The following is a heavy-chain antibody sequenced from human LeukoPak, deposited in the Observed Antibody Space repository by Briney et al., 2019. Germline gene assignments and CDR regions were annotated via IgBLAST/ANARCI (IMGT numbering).Heavy chain of an antibody. D-gene: IGHD2-2*01. CDR2: IDPSDSYT. J-gene: IGHJ5*02. CDR1: GYSFTSYW. CDR3: ARLLSVVVPAAMEDNNWFDP. V-gene: IGHV5-10-1*01. Sequence: GESLKISCKGSGYSFTSYWISWVRQMPGKGLEWMGRIDPSDSYTNHSPSFQGHVTISADKSISTAYLQWSSLKASDTAMYYCARLLSVVVPAAMEDNNWFDPWGQGTLVTVSS.